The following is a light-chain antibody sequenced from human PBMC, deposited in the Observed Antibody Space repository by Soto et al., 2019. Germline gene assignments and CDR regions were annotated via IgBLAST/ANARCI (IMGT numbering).Light chain of an antibody. CDR2: DVS. CDR3: TSYSGITTLGV. Sequence: QSVLTQPASVSGSPGQSITISCTGTSSDVGAYDYVSWYQQHPGTAPKLIIYDVSHRPSGVSDRFSGSKSGNTASLTISGLQAEDEANSYCTSYSGITTLGVFGTGTKLTV. V-gene: IGLV2-14*03. CDR1: SSDVGAYDY. J-gene: IGLJ1*01.